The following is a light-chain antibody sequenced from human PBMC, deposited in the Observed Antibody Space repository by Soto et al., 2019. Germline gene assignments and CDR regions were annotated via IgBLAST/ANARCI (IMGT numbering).Light chain of an antibody. V-gene: IGLV1-44*01. Sequence: QSVLTQPLSASGTPGQRVTISCSGSRSNIEINTVSWYQQLPGTAPKLPIYSNKYRPSGVPDRFSGSKSGTSASLAISGLQSEDEGYYYCAAWDDSLKGVVFGGGTKLTVL. CDR1: RSNIEINT. CDR3: AAWDDSLKGVV. CDR2: SNK. J-gene: IGLJ2*01.